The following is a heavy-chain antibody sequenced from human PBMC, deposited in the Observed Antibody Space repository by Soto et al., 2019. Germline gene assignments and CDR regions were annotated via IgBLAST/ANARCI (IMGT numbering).Heavy chain of an antibody. D-gene: IGHD2-21*02. CDR3: ARVGGIGVVPALYDP. Sequence: GASVKVSCKASGYTFSSYYMNWVRQPPGQGLEWLGIINPSGGYTTYAQRFLGRVTMTSDTSTSTVHMELGSLTSEDTAVYYCARVGGIGVVPALYDPWAQGTLVPVSA. CDR1: GYTFSSYY. V-gene: IGHV1-46*03. CDR2: INPSGGYT. J-gene: IGHJ5*02.